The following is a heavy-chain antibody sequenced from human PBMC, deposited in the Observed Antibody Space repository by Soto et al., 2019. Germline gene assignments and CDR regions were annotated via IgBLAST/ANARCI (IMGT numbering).Heavy chain of an antibody. CDR2: IKSRTENETT. J-gene: IGHJ5*01. D-gene: IGHD3-16*01. Sequence: GWSMGLSCAASGFTFSNVWLSWVRQGPGKGLEWLGRIKSRTENETTDYASPARGRFIISRDDSKNLLYLQLNSLKSEDTGVYYCVSASRHANNW. CDR1: GFTFSNVW. V-gene: IGHV3-15*01. CDR3: VSASRHANNW.